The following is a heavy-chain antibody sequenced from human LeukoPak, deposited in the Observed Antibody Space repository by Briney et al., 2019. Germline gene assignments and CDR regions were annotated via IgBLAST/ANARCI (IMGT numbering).Heavy chain of an antibody. CDR3: ARDLLGILEWSDGFDP. J-gene: IGHJ5*02. Sequence: ASVKVSCKASGYTFTGYYMHWVRQAPGQGLEWMGWINPNSGGTNYAQKFQGRVTMTRDTSISTAYMELSRLRSDDTAVYYCARDLLGILEWSDGFDPWGQGTLVTVSS. CDR1: GYTFTGYY. V-gene: IGHV1-2*02. D-gene: IGHD3-3*01. CDR2: INPNSGGT.